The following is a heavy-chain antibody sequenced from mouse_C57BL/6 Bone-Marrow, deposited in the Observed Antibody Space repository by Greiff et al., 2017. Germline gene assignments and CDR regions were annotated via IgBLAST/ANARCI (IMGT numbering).Heavy chain of an antibody. Sequence: EVQLVESGGGLVQPKGSLKLSCAASGFSFNTYAMNWVRQAPGKGLEWVARIRSKSNNYATYYADSVKDRFTISRDDSESMLYLQMNNLKTEDTAMYYCVRRGYNNPFAYWGQGTLVTVSA. V-gene: IGHV10-1*01. CDR1: GFSFNTYA. CDR3: VRRGYNNPFAY. CDR2: IRSKSNNYAT. J-gene: IGHJ3*01. D-gene: IGHD1-3*01.